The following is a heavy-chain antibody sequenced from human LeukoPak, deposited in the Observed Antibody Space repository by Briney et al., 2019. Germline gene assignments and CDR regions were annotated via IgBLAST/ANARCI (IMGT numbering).Heavy chain of an antibody. D-gene: IGHD2-2*01. CDR1: GYTFTNFA. Sequence: GASVKVSCKASGYTFTNFAMSWVRQAPGQGLEWMGWINTNTGNPTYAQDFTGRFVFSLDTSVSTAYLQISSLKAEDTAVCYCARETPSEMILFDYWGQGTLVTVSS. V-gene: IGHV7-4-1*02. CDR3: ARETPSEMILFDY. J-gene: IGHJ4*02. CDR2: INTNTGNP.